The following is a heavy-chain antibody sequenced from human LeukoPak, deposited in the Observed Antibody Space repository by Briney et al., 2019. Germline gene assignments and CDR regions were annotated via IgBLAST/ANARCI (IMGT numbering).Heavy chain of an antibody. J-gene: IGHJ4*02. Sequence: PGGSLRLSCAASGFTVSSNYMSWVRQALGKGLEWVSVIYSGGSTYYADSVKGRFTISRDNSKNTLYLQMNSLRAEDTAVYYCARVRGYGSGSYSTFDYWGQGTLVTVSS. V-gene: IGHV3-53*01. CDR1: GFTVSSNY. CDR3: ARVRGYGSGSYSTFDY. D-gene: IGHD3-10*01. CDR2: IYSGGST.